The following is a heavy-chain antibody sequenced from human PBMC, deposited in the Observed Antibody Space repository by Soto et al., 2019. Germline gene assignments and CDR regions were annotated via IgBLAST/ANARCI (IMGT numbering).Heavy chain of an antibody. CDR3: ARAWSGSYEYYFDY. J-gene: IGHJ4*02. CDR2: IYYSGLT. D-gene: IGHD1-26*01. V-gene: IGHV4-59*01. Sequence: PSETLSLTCTVSGGSISSYYWSWVRQPPGKGLGWIGYIYYSGLTNYNPSLKSRGTMALDMSKNQFSLKLSSVTAADTAVYYCARAWSGSYEYYFDYWGQGTVVTVSS. CDR1: GGSISSYY.